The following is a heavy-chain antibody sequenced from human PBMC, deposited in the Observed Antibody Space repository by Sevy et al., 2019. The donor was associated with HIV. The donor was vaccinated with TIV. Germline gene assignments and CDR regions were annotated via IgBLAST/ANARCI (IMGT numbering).Heavy chain of an antibody. CDR2: ISWNSGSI. CDR3: AKEVRGAVVRYWYFDL. D-gene: IGHD3-10*01. V-gene: IGHV3-9*01. CDR1: GFTFDDYA. J-gene: IGHJ2*01. Sequence: SLKISCAASGFTFDDYAVHWVRQAPGKGLEWVSGISWNSGSIDYADSVKGRFTISRDNAKNSLYLQMNSLRAEDTALYYCAKEVRGAVVRYWYFDLWGRDTLVTVSS.